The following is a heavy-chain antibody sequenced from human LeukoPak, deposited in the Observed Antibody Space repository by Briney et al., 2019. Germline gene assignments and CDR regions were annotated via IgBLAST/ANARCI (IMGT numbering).Heavy chain of an antibody. Sequence: SVKVSCKASGGTFSSYTISWVRQAPGQGLEWMGRIIPILGIANYAQKFQGRVTITADKSTSTAYMELSSLRSEDTAVYYCARGASIVGAPFDYWGQGTLVTVSS. J-gene: IGHJ4*02. V-gene: IGHV1-69*02. CDR1: GGTFSSYT. CDR2: IIPILGIA. D-gene: IGHD1-26*01. CDR3: ARGASIVGAPFDY.